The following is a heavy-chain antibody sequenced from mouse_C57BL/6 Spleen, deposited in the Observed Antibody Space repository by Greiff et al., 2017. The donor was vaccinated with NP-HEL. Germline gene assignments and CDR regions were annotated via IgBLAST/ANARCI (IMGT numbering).Heavy chain of an antibody. CDR1: GFTFTDYG. D-gene: IGHD1-1*01. CDR2: ISSGSSTI. CDR3: ATHYYGSSLYYYAMDY. V-gene: IGHV5-17*01. Sequence: DVKLVESGGGLVKPGGSLKLSCAASGFTFTDYGMHWVRQAPEKGLEWVAYISSGSSTIYYADTVKGRFTISRDNAKNTLFLQMTSLRSEDTAMYYCATHYYGSSLYYYAMDYWGQGTSVTVSS. J-gene: IGHJ4*01.